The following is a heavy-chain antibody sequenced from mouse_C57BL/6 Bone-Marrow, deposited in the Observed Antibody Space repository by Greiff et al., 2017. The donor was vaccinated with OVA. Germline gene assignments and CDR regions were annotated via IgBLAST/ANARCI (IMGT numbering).Heavy chain of an antibody. CDR3: ASNYYGSHYYAMDY. D-gene: IGHD1-1*01. J-gene: IGHJ4*01. V-gene: IGHV4-1*01. CDR1: GIDFSRYW. Sequence: EVQLLESGGGLVQPGGSLKLSCAASGIDFSRYWMSWVRRAPGKGLEWIGEINPDSSTINYAPSLKGKFIISRDNAKNTLYLQMSKVRSEDTALYYCASNYYGSHYYAMDYWGQGTSVTVSS. CDR2: INPDSSTI.